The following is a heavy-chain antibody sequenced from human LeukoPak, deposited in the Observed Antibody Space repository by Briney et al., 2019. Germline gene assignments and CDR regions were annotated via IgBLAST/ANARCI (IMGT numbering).Heavy chain of an antibody. Sequence: GGSLRLSCAASGFTFSDYYMSWIRQAPGKGLEWVSYISSSGSTIYYADSVKGRFTISRDNAKNSLYLQMNSLRAEDTAVYYCARDSCSGGSCYRPLDAFGIWGQGTMVTVSS. CDR2: ISSSGSTI. CDR1: GFTFSDYY. CDR3: ARDSCSGGSCYRPLDAFGI. V-gene: IGHV3-11*01. D-gene: IGHD2-15*01. J-gene: IGHJ3*02.